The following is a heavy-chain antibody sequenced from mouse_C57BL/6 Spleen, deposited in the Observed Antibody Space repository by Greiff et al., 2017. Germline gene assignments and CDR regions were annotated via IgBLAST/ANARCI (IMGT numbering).Heavy chain of an antibody. CDR1: GYTFTSYG. J-gene: IGHJ2*01. V-gene: IGHV1-81*01. Sequence: QVQLQQSGAELARPGASVKLSCKASGYTFTSYGISWVKQRTGQGLEWIGEIYPRSGNTYYNEKFKGKATLTAGKSSSTAYMELRSLTSEDSAVYFCARRDWDLYYFDYWGQGTTLTVSS. CDR2: IYPRSGNT. CDR3: ARRDWDLYYFDY. D-gene: IGHD4-1*01.